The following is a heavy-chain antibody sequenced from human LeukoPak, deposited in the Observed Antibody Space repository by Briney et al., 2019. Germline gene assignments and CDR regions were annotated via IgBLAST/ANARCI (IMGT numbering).Heavy chain of an antibody. CDR1: GGSISSYY. Sequence: PSETLSLTCTVSGGSISSYYWSWIRQPAGKGLEWIGRIYTSGSTNYNPSLKSRVTMSVDTSKNQFSLKLSSVTAADTAVYYCARDDDSYGGSIFDYWGQGTLVTVSS. CDR3: ARDDDSYGGSIFDY. V-gene: IGHV4-4*07. D-gene: IGHD5-18*01. CDR2: IYTSGST. J-gene: IGHJ4*02.